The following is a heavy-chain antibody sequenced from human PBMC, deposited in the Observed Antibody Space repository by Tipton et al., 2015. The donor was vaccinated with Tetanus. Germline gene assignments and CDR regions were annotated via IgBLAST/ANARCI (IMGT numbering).Heavy chain of an antibody. CDR1: GASVSRSNYH. J-gene: IGHJ4*02. Sequence: LRLSCTVSGASVSRSNYHWGWIRQPPGKGLEWIGSISYSGSTYHNPSLKSRVAISVDTSKNQFSLKLSSVTAADTAVYYCARGVDRAKAGTDWGQGTLVTVSS. D-gene: IGHD5-18*01. CDR2: ISYSGST. CDR3: ARGVDRAKAGTD. V-gene: IGHV4-39*01.